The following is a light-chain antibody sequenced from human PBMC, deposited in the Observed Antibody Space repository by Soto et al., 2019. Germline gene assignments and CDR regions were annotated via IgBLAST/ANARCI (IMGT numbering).Light chain of an antibody. CDR2: EVN. V-gene: IGLV2-8*01. CDR3: TSYASSNIWV. CDR1: SSDVGAYNY. Sequence: QSALTQPPSASGSPGQSVTISGTGTSSDVGAYNYVSWYQQYPGKAPKLMIYEVNKRPSGVPDRFSGSKSGKTASLTVSGLQPEDEADYHFTSYASSNIWVFGGGTKVTVL. J-gene: IGLJ3*02.